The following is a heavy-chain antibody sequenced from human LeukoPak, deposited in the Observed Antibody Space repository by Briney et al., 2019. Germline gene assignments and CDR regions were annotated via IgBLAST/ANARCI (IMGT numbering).Heavy chain of an antibody. CDR1: GFTFDDFG. Sequence: RPGGSLRLSCEDSGFTFDDFGMSWVRQAPGKGLEWVSGINWNGDSTGYADSVKGRFTISRDNAKNSLFLQINSLRVEDTALYYCARVAAAGTRNAFDIWGLGTMVTVSS. CDR3: ARVAAAGTRNAFDI. J-gene: IGHJ3*02. D-gene: IGHD6-13*01. CDR2: INWNGDST. V-gene: IGHV3-20*04.